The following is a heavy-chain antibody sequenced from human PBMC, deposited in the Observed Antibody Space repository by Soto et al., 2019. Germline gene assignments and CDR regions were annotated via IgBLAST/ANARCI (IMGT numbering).Heavy chain of an antibody. Sequence: EVQLVESGGGLVQPGTSLRLSRAASGFIFDDYAMNWVRQAPGKGLEWVSGINWNSGTMVYVDSVKGRFTISRDNAKNSLYLQMNSLRPEDTAFYFCAKGTEYGVVLMSTFDYWGQGTLVTVSS. CDR3: AKGTEYGVVLMSTFDY. D-gene: IGHD3-3*01. CDR2: INWNSGTM. J-gene: IGHJ4*02. V-gene: IGHV3-9*01. CDR1: GFIFDDYA.